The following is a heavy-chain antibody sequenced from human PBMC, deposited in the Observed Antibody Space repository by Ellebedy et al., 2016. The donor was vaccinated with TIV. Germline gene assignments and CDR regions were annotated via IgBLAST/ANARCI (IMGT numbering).Heavy chain of an antibody. CDR3: ARWFGELLYVRWFDP. D-gene: IGHD3-10*01. Sequence: SETLSLTCTVSGGSIASSSNYWGWIRQPPGKGLEWIGSIYYSGSTYYNPSLKSRVTISVDTSKSQFSLKLSSVTAAETAVYYCARWFGELLYVRWFDPWGQGTLVTVSS. J-gene: IGHJ5*02. V-gene: IGHV4-39*01. CDR1: GGSIASSSNY. CDR2: IYYSGST.